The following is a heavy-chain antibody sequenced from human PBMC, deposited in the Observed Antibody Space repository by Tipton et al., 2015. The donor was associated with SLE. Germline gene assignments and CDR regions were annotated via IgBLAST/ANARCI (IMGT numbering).Heavy chain of an antibody. Sequence: TLSLTCTVSGGSISSHYWSWIRQPPGKGLEWIGYIYYSGSTNYNPSLKSRVTISVDTSKNQFSLKLSSVTAADTAVYYCARGLGRSSGWRLEYSFDYWGQGTLVTVSS. J-gene: IGHJ4*02. CDR1: GGSISSHY. CDR3: ARGLGRSSGWRLEYSFDY. V-gene: IGHV4-59*11. CDR2: IYYSGST. D-gene: IGHD6-19*01.